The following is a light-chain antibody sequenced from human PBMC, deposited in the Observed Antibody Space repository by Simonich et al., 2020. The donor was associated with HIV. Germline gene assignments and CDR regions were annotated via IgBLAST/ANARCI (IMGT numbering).Light chain of an antibody. CDR1: QRVSSN. J-gene: IGKJ4*01. CDR3: QQYNNWPGT. CDR2: GAS. V-gene: IGKV3-15*01. Sequence: ETVMTQSPATLSVSPERRAILSCRASQRVSSNLAWYQQKPVQAPRLLIYGASIRATAFPARFSGRGSGTEFTLTISSLQSEDFAVYYCQQYNNWPGTFGGGTKVEIK.